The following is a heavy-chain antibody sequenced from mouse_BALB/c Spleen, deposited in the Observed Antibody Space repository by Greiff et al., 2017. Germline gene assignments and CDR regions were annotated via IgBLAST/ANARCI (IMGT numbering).Heavy chain of an antibody. Sequence: QVQLQQSGAELVRPGTSVKVSCKASGYAFTNYLIEWVKQRPGQGLVWIGVINPGSGGTNYNEKFKGKATLTADKSSSTAYMQLSSLTSDDSAVYFCARGGSWYFDVWGAGTTVTVSS. V-gene: IGHV1-54*01. CDR1: GYAFTNYL. J-gene: IGHJ1*01. CDR2: INPGSGGT. CDR3: ARGGSWYFDV.